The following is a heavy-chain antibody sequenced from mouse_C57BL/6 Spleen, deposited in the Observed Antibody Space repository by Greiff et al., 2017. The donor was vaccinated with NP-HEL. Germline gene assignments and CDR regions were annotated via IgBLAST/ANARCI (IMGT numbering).Heavy chain of an antibody. CDR2: IYPSDSET. D-gene: IGHD1-1*01. J-gene: IGHJ2*01. Sequence: VQLQQPGAELVRPGSSVKLSCKASGYTFTSYWMDWVKQRPGQGLEWIGNIYPSDSETHYNQKFKDKATLTVDKSSSTAYMQLSSLTSEDSAVYYCARGGVVAHYFDYWGQGTTLTVSS. V-gene: IGHV1-61*01. CDR1: GYTFTSYW. CDR3: ARGGVVAHYFDY.